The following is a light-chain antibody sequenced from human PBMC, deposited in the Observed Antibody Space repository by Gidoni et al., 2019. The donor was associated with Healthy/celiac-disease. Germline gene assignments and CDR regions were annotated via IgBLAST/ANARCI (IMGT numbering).Light chain of an antibody. Sequence: DIQMTPSPSSLSASVGDRVTITCRASQRISSYLNWYQQKPGKAPKLLIYAASSLQSGVPSRFSGSGSGTDFTLTISSLQPEDFATYYCQQSYSTPRTFGQGTKLEIK. CDR2: AAS. CDR1: QRISSY. CDR3: QQSYSTPRT. J-gene: IGKJ2*01. V-gene: IGKV1-39*01.